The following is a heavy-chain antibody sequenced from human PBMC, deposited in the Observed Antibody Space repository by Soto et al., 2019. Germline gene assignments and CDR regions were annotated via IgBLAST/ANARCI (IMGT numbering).Heavy chain of an antibody. CDR1: GFSFSSFA. CDR2: ISDDGASI. Sequence: LRRSCEASGFSFSSFAINWVRQSPGRGLEWVSYISDDGASIYYADSLKGRFTISRDNAKNSLSLQMNNLRAEDTAVYYCARENSVQAWLHHFDHWGLGTLVTVSS. D-gene: IGHD5-18*01. V-gene: IGHV3-48*03. J-gene: IGHJ4*02. CDR3: ARENSVQAWLHHFDH.